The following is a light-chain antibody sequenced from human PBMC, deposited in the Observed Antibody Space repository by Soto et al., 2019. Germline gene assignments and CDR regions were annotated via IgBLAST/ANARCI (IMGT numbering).Light chain of an antibody. J-gene: IGKJ4*01. Sequence: EIVLTQSPGTLSLSPGERATLSCRASQSVSSSYLAWYQQKPGQAPRLLIYGASSRATGIPDRFSGSGSGTDFTLTISRLAHEGFAVYYCQQYGSACTFGGGTKVEIK. CDR3: QQYGSACT. CDR2: GAS. V-gene: IGKV3-20*01. CDR1: QSVSSSY.